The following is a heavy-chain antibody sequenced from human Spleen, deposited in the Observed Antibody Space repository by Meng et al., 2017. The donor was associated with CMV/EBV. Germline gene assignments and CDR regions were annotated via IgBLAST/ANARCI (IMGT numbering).Heavy chain of an antibody. CDR1: GFTFSSYT. CDR2: ISSGSTI. Sequence: GGSLRLSCAASGFTFSSYTMNWVRQAPGKGLEWVSSISSGSTIYYADSVKGRFTISRDNAKNSLYLQMNSLRAEDTAVYYCARLGADFWSGYYNYYYYGMDVWGQGTTVTVSS. V-gene: IGHV3-69-1*02. D-gene: IGHD3-3*01. J-gene: IGHJ6*02. CDR3: ARLGADFWSGYYNYYYYGMDV.